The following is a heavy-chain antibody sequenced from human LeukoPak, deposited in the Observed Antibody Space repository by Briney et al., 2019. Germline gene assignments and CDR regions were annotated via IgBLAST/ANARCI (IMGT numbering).Heavy chain of an antibody. J-gene: IGHJ3*02. CDR3: ARGMVRGVIYVFDI. CDR2: ISSSGSTI. Sequence: GGSLRLSCAASGFTFSDYYMSWIRQAPGKGLEWVSYISSSGSTIYYADSVKGRFTISRDNAKNSLYLQMNSLRAEDTAVYCCARGMVRGVIYVFDIWGQGTMVTVSS. D-gene: IGHD3-10*01. CDR1: GFTFSDYY. V-gene: IGHV3-11*01.